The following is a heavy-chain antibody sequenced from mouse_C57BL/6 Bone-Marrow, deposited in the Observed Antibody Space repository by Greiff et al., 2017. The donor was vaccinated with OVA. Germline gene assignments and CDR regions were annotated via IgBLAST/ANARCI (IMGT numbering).Heavy chain of an antibody. J-gene: IGHJ2*01. CDR2: IYPYNGVS. CDR1: GYSFTGYY. CDR3: ERGTGFDN. Sequence: VQLKQSGPELVKPGASVKISCTASGYSFTGYYMHWVKQSHGNILDWIGYIYPYNGVSSYNQKFKGKATLTVNKSSSTAHMELRSLTSEDAAVYYCERGTGFDNWGQGTTLTVSS. D-gene: IGHD3-3*01. V-gene: IGHV1-31*01.